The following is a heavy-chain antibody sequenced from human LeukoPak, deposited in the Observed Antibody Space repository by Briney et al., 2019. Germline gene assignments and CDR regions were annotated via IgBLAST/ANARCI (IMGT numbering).Heavy chain of an antibody. CDR2: ISSSSRYI. Sequence: GGSLRLSCAASGFTVSSNYMNWVRQAPGKGLEWVSSISSSSRYIYYAESVKGRFTISRDNAKNSLYLQMNSLGAEDTAVYYCARVGTEYYDFWSGYYPEDYWGQGTLVTAS. D-gene: IGHD3-3*01. V-gene: IGHV3-21*01. CDR1: GFTVSSNY. CDR3: ARVGTEYYDFWSGYYPEDY. J-gene: IGHJ4*02.